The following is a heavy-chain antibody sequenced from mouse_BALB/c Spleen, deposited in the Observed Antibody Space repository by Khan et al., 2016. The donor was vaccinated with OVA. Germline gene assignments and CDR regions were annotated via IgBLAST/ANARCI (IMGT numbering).Heavy chain of an antibody. Sequence: EVQLQQSGPELVKPGASVKMSCKASGYIFTNYVLHWVKQKSGQGLEWIGNINPYNGGTKYNEKFKGKATLASDKSSITAYMELSSLTSEDSAVYYCARGKGQSYYFDYWGQGTTLTLSS. J-gene: IGHJ2*01. CDR3: ARGKGQSYYFDY. CDR1: GYIFTNYV. D-gene: IGHD6-1*01. CDR2: INPYNGGT. V-gene: IGHV1S136*01.